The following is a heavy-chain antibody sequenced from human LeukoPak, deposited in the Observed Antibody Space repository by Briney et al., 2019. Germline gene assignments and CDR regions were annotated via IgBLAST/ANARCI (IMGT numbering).Heavy chain of an antibody. D-gene: IGHD3-22*01. CDR2: ISRSGGST. V-gene: IGHV3-23*01. CDR1: RFTFSNNA. J-gene: IGHJ4*02. CDR3: AKDRTHRRYYDSTGYYNQYDY. Sequence: PGGSLRLSCAASRFTFSNNAMTWVRQAPGKRLEWVSSISRSGGSTYYADSVKGRFTISRDNSRSTLYLQMNSLRAEDTAIYYCAKDRTHRRYYDSTGYYNQYDYWGQGALVTVSS.